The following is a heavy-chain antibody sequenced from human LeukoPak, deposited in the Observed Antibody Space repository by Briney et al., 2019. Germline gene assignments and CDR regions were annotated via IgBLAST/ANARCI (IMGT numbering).Heavy chain of an antibody. CDR3: ARIVSPHDELWFGPEDYYYYMDV. D-gene: IGHD3-10*01. CDR2: INPNSGGT. CDR1: GYTFTGYY. V-gene: IGHV1-2*06. Sequence: GGSLRLSCVASGYTFTGYYMHWVRQAPGQGLEWMGRINPNSGGTNYAQKFQGRVTMTRDTSISTAYMELSRLKSDDTAVYYCARIVSPHDELWFGPEDYYYYMDVWGKGTTVTVSS. J-gene: IGHJ6*03.